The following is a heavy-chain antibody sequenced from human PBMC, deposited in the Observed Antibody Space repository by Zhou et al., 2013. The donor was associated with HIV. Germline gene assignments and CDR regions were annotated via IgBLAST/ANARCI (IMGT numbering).Heavy chain of an antibody. CDR1: GGTFSSYA. CDR2: IIPILGIA. CDR3: ASSGELEYSSKIPLDY. V-gene: IGHV1-69*04. Sequence: QVQLVQSGAEVKKPGSSVKVSCKASGGTFSSYAISWVRQAPGQGLEWMGRIIPILGIANYAQKFQGRVTITADKSTSTAYMELSSLRSEDTAVYYCASSGELEYSSKIPLDYWGQGTLVTVSS. J-gene: IGHJ4*02. D-gene: IGHD6-6*01.